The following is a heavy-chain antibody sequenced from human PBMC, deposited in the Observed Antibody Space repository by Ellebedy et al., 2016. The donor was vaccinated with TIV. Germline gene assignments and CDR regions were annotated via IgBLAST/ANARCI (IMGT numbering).Heavy chain of an antibody. D-gene: IGHD6-19*01. J-gene: IGHJ4*02. V-gene: IGHV1-3*01. CDR1: RYTFTSYA. CDR3: ASTSYSSGWYPDY. CDR2: INAGNGNT. Sequence: ASVKVSXKASRYTFTSYAMHWVRQAPGQRLEWMGWINAGNGNTKYSQKFQGRVTITRDTSASTAYIELSSLRSEDTAVYYCASTSYSSGWYPDYWGQGTLVTVSS.